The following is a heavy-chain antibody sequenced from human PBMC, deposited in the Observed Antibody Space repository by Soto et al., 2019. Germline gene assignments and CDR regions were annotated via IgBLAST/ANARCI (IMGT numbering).Heavy chain of an antibody. J-gene: IGHJ5*02. D-gene: IGHD2-2*01. Sequence: GGSLRLSCVASGFSFRKYGSHWGRPAPRTGLEWVASVSSDGRKRYYADSAKGRCTIYSDDSKSTLYLQEDSLRGDDRAVYYCAEDRVIQLLPIWPDPWGQGTAVTVSS. V-gene: IGHV3-30*18. CDR1: GFSFRKYG. CDR3: AEDRVIQLLPIWPDP. CDR2: VSSDGRKR.